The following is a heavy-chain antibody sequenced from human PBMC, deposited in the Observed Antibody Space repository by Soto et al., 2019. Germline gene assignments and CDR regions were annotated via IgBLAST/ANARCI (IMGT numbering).Heavy chain of an antibody. Sequence: GGSLRLSCAASGFTFSSHGMHWVRQAPGKGLEWVAVISHDGSSKSYTDSVKGRSTISRDNSKNTLYLQMNSLRTDDTAVYYCSTATTLGWFDPWGQGTLVTVSS. CDR1: GFTFSSHG. V-gene: IGHV3-30-3*01. CDR3: STATTLGWFDP. D-gene: IGHD1-7*01. CDR2: ISHDGSSK. J-gene: IGHJ5*02.